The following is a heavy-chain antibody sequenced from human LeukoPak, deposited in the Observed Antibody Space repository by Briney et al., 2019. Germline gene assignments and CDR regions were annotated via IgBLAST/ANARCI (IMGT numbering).Heavy chain of an antibody. CDR2: ISSSGSTI. D-gene: IGHD5-18*01. J-gene: IGHJ4*02. Sequence: PGGSLRLSCAASGFTFSDYYMSWIRQAPWKGLEWVSYISSSGSTIYYADSVKGRFTVSRDNAKNSLYLQMNSLRAEDTAVYYCAREAWIQLWLFDYWGQGTLVTVSS. V-gene: IGHV3-11*01. CDR1: GFTFSDYY. CDR3: AREAWIQLWLFDY.